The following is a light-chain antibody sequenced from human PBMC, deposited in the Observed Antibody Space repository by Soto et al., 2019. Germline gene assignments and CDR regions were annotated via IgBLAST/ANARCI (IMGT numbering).Light chain of an antibody. CDR2: EGS. Sequence: CTGTSSDVGSYNLVSWYQQHPGKAPKLMIYEGSKRPSGVSNRFSGSKSGNTASLTISGLQAEDEADYYCCSYAGSSTFVFGTGTKVTVL. V-gene: IGLV2-23*03. J-gene: IGLJ1*01. CDR1: SSDVGSYNL. CDR3: CSYAGSSTFV.